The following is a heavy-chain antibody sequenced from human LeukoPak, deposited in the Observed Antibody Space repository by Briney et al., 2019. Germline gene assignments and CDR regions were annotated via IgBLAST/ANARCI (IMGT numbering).Heavy chain of an antibody. CDR1: RFTFSNYW. D-gene: IGHD6-19*01. V-gene: IGHV3-74*01. J-gene: IGHJ4*02. CDR3: ARDLGIAVAGTGY. CDR2: ISGDGRIT. Sequence: PGGSLRLSCAASRFTFSNYWMHWVRQGPGKGLVWVSRISGDGRITRNADSVKGRFTISRDNAKNSLYLQMNSLRAEDTAVYYCARDLGIAVAGTGYWGQGTLVTVSS.